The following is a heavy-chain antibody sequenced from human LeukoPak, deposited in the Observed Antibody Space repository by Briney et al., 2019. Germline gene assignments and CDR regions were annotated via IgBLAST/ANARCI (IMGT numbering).Heavy chain of an antibody. D-gene: IGHD6-6*01. CDR2: INHSGST. J-gene: IGHJ6*04. CDR3: ARGRIAAPLDV. V-gene: IGHV4-34*01. Sequence: SATLSLTYAVYGGAFSGYYWSWIRQPPGKGLEWIGEINHSGSTNYNPSLKSRVTISVDTSKNQFSLKLSSVTAADTAVYYCARGRIAAPLDVWGKGTMVTVSS. CDR1: GGAFSGYY.